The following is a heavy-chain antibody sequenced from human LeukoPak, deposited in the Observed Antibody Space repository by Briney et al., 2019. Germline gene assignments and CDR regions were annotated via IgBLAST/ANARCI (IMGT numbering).Heavy chain of an antibody. Sequence: ASVKVSCKASGGTFSSYAISWVRQAPGQGLEWMGGIIPIFGTANYAQKFQGRVTITADKSTSTAYMELSSLRSEDTAVYYCASRAVAGTSVYYYYMDVWGKGTTVTVSS. V-gene: IGHV1-69*06. CDR2: IIPIFGTA. J-gene: IGHJ6*03. D-gene: IGHD6-19*01. CDR1: GGTFSSYA. CDR3: ASRAVAGTSVYYYYMDV.